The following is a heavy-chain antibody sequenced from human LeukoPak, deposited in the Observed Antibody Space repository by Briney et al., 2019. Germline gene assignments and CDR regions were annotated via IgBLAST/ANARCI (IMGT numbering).Heavy chain of an antibody. CDR1: GYTFTSYG. CDR2: ISAYNGNT. V-gene: IGHV1-18*01. CDR3: ARDRRIVGAIGSYFDY. D-gene: IGHD1-26*01. J-gene: IGHJ4*02. Sequence: GASVKVSCKASGYTFTSYGISWVRQAPGQGLEWMGWISAYNGNTNYAQKLQGRVTMTTDTSTSTAYMELRSLRSDDTAVYYCARDRRIVGAIGSYFDYWGQGTLVTVSS.